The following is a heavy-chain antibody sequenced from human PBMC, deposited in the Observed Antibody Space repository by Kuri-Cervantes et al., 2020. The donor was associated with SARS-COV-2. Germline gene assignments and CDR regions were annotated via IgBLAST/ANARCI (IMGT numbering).Heavy chain of an antibody. Sequence: SETLSLTCAVSGGSFNDDYWGWIRQPPGKGLEWIGTIYHSGSTYYNPSLKSRVTISVDTSKNQFSLKLSSVTAADTAVYYCARAKMGFLEWDNWFDPWGQGTLVTVSS. D-gene: IGHD3-3*01. V-gene: IGHV4-38-2*01. CDR2: IYHSGST. CDR1: GGSFNDDY. J-gene: IGHJ5*02. CDR3: ARAKMGFLEWDNWFDP.